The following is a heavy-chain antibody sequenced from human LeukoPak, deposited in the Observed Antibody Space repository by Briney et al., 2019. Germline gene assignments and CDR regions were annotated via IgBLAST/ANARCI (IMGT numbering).Heavy chain of an antibody. CDR2: INHSGST. V-gene: IGHV4-34*01. D-gene: IGHD3-16*01. J-gene: IGHJ4*02. CDR1: GGSFSGYY. CDR3: AIESWGPPLDY. Sequence: SETLSLTCAVYGGSFSGYYWSWIRQPPGKGLEWIGEINHSGSTNYNPSLKSRVTISVDTSKNQFSLKLSSVTAADTAVYYCAIESWGPPLDYWGQGTLVTVSS.